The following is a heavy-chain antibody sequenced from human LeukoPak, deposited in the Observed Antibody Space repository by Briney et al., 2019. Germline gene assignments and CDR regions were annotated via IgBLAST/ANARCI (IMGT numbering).Heavy chain of an antibody. CDR2: ICYSGST. J-gene: IGHJ6*02. CDR1: GGSISRGDYY. Sequence: PSQTLSLTCTVSGGSISRGDYYWSWLRPPPGKDLEWIGHICYSGSTYYNPSLKSRVTISVCTSKYQFSLKPSSVTAADTAVDHCARGRYYYGSGSYWTHYYYGLDVWGQGTTVTVSS. D-gene: IGHD3-10*01. V-gene: IGHV4-30-4*01. CDR3: ARGRYYYGSGSYWTHYYYGLDV.